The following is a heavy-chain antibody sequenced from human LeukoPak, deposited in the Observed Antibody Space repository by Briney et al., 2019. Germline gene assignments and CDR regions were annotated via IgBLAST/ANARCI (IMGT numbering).Heavy chain of an antibody. V-gene: IGHV1-18*01. CDR2: ISAYNGNT. CDR3: ARDLGVACSSTSCYLGYYYYYYGMDV. Sequence: ASVKVSCKASGYTFTSYGISWVRQAPGQGLEWMGWISAYNGNTNYAQKLQGRVTMTTDTSTSTAYMELRSLRSDDTAVYYCARDLGVACSSTSCYLGYYYYYYGMDVWGRGTTVTVSS. D-gene: IGHD2-2*01. J-gene: IGHJ6*02. CDR1: GYTFTSYG.